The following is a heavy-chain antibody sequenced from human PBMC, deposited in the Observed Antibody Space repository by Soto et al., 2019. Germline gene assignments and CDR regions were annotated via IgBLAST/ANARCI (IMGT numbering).Heavy chain of an antibody. Sequence: QVQLVQSGAEVKKPGSSVKVSCKASGGTFSSYAISWVRQAPGQGLEWMGGIIPIFGTANYAQKFQGRVTITADESTSTVYMELSSLRSEDTAVYYCAREGRYCSGGSCSEGNWFDPWGQGTLVTVSS. CDR3: AREGRYCSGGSCSEGNWFDP. D-gene: IGHD2-15*01. CDR1: GGTFSSYA. J-gene: IGHJ5*02. CDR2: IIPIFGTA. V-gene: IGHV1-69*12.